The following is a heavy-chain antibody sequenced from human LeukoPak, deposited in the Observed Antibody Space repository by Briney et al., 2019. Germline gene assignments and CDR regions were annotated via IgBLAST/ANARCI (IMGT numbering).Heavy chain of an antibody. Sequence: GGSLRLSCGAFGFTFRNYAMSWVRQAPGRGLEWVSVIYSAGSTYYADSVKGRFTISRDNSKNTLYLQMNSPRAEDTAVYYCARVLYSGYDYWGQGTLVTVSS. CDR1: GFTFRNYA. CDR3: ARVLYSGYDY. D-gene: IGHD5-12*01. J-gene: IGHJ4*02. V-gene: IGHV3-53*01. CDR2: IYSAGST.